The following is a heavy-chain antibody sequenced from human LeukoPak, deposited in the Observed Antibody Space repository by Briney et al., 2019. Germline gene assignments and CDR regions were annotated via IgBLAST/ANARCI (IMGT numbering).Heavy chain of an antibody. CDR1: GGTFSSYA. Sequence: SVKVSCKASGGTFSSYAISWVRQAPGQGLEWMGGIIPIFGTANYAQKFQGRVTITADKSTSTAYMELSSLRSEDTAVYYCAGFWSGYHQNAFDIWGQGTMVTVSS. CDR3: AGFWSGYHQNAFDI. J-gene: IGHJ3*02. D-gene: IGHD3-3*01. V-gene: IGHV1-69*06. CDR2: IIPIFGTA.